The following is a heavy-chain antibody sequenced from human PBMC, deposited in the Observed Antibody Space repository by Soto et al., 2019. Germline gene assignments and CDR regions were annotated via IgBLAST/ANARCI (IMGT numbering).Heavy chain of an antibody. CDR1: GYSFTTNW. J-gene: IGHJ4*02. D-gene: IGHD3-16*01. V-gene: IGHV5-51*01. Sequence: GECLKISGQGSGYSFTTNWIGWVRQMPGKGLEWMGIINPADSDIKYSPSFQGQVTISADKSIGTAYLQWSSLKASDTAMYYCARHQRDDASRKIDCWGQGTPVPVSS. CDR3: ARHQRDDASRKIDC. CDR2: INPADSDI.